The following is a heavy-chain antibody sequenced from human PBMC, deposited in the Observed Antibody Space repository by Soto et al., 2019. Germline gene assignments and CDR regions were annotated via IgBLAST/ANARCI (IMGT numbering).Heavy chain of an antibody. J-gene: IGHJ3*01. V-gene: IGHV3-33*01. D-gene: IGHD2-15*01. CDR2: IWSDGNRK. Sequence: QVQLVESGGGAVQPGRSLRLSCAASEFTLSDYGMHWVRQAPDKGLEWVAVIWSDGNRKYYADSVKGRFTISRDNPDNTLFLEMNSLTADDTAVYYCVRGGKTAGGFDVWGQGTMVTVSS. CDR1: EFTLSDYG. CDR3: VRGGKTAGGFDV.